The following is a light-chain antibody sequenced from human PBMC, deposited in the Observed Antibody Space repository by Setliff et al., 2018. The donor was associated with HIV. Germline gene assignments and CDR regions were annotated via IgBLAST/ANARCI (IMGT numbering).Light chain of an antibody. CDR2: EVT. CDR3: CSYAGGNTFTYV. V-gene: IGLV2-23*02. CDR1: NSDVGSYNF. J-gene: IGLJ1*01. Sequence: SVLPQPASVSGSPGQSITISCTGTNSDVGSYNFVSWYQQYPGKAPKLMIYEVTKRPSGVSNRFSGSKSGDTASLTISGLQAEDEADYYCCSYAGGNTFTYVFGTGTKVTVL.